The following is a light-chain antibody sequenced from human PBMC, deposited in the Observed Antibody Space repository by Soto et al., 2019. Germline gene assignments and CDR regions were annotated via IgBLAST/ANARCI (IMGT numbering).Light chain of an antibody. Sequence: QSALTQPPSASGSPGQSVTISCPGTSSDVGGYNYVSWYQQRPGKAPKLMIYEVNKRPSGVPDRFSGSKSGNTASLTVSGLQAEDEADYYCSSYAGSNVVFGGGTKLTVL. CDR2: EVN. V-gene: IGLV2-8*01. CDR1: SSDVGGYNY. J-gene: IGLJ2*01. CDR3: SSYAGSNVV.